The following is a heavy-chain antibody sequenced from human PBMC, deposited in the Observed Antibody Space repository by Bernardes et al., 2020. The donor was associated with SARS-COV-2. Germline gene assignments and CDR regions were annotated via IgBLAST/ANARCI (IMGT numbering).Heavy chain of an antibody. J-gene: IGHJ5*02. CDR1: GFTFSSHW. CDR2: IYNDGTNT. V-gene: IGHV3-74*03. Sequence: SLRLSCVVSGFTFSSHWMHWVRQAPGKGLVWLSRIYNDGTNTMYADSVKGRFTISRDNAKNTLYLQMNSLRVDDTGIYYCVRGRAWLGDAWGQGSLVTVSP. D-gene: IGHD6-19*01. CDR3: VRGRAWLGDA.